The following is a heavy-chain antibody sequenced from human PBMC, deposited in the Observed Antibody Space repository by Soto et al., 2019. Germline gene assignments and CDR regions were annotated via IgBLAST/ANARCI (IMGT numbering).Heavy chain of an antibody. J-gene: IGHJ4*02. Sequence: QVQLVESGGGVVQPGRSLRLSCAASGFTFSSYAMHWVRQAPGKGLEWVAVISYDGSNKYYADSVKGRFIISRDNSKNTLYLQMNSLRAEDTAVYYCARGHWELLRFFDYWGQGTLVTVSS. CDR3: ARGHWELLRFFDY. CDR2: ISYDGSNK. D-gene: IGHD1-26*01. V-gene: IGHV3-30-3*01. CDR1: GFTFSSYA.